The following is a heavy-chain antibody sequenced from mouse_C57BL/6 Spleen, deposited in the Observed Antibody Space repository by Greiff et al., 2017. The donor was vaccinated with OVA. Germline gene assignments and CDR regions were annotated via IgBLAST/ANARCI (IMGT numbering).Heavy chain of an antibody. CDR1: GFNIKDHY. J-gene: IGHJ3*01. Sequence: VQLQQSGAELVRPGASVKLSCTASGFNIKDHYMHWVKQRPEQGLEWIGRIDRGGGEDEQGAKLRVEPPMTADTSSNTAYLQLSSLTSEDTAVYYCTPYYYGSSRFAYWGQGTLVTVSA. V-gene: IGHV14-1*01. D-gene: IGHD1-1*01. CDR2: IDRGGGED. CDR3: TPYYYGSSRFAY.